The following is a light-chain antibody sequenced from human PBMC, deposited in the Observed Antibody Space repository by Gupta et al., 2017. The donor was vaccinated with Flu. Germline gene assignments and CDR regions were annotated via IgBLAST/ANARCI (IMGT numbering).Light chain of an antibody. CDR1: SSEIGGYDY. Sequence: SSEIGGYDYVSWYQQTPGNAPKLMLFEVSRRPAGISDRFSGSRSGNTASLTISGLLAEDEACYYCSSYTNANTVVVFGGGTKLTVL. J-gene: IGLJ2*01. CDR2: EVS. CDR3: SSYTNANTVVV. V-gene: IGLV2-14*01.